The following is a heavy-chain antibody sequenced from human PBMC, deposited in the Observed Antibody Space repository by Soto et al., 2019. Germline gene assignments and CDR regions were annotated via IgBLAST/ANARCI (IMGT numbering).Heavy chain of an antibody. D-gene: IGHD3-10*01. CDR2: INHSGST. CDR3: ARDPAGEFGDGYYYYGMDV. CDR1: GGSFSGYY. V-gene: IGHV4-34*01. J-gene: IGHJ6*02. Sequence: SETLSLTCAVYGGSFSGYYWSWIRQPPGKGLEWIGEINHSGSTNYNPSLKSRVTISVDTSKNQFSLKLSSVTAADTAVYYCARDPAGEFGDGYYYYGMDVCGQGTTVTVSS.